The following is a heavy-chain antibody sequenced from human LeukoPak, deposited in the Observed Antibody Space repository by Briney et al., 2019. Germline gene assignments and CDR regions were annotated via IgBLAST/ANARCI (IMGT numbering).Heavy chain of an antibody. CDR3: TYLRTPYCNDNWLDP. CDR2: ISSGSSPI. J-gene: IGHJ5*02. CDR1: GFNFRTFS. D-gene: IGHD3/OR15-3a*01. V-gene: IGHV3-48*04. Sequence: GGSLRLTCAASGFNFRTFSMNWVRQAPGKGLEWLSYISSGSSPIYYADSVKGRFTISRDDAQNLVFLQMNSLRAEDTAVYYCTYLRTPYCNDNWLDPWGQGALVTVSS.